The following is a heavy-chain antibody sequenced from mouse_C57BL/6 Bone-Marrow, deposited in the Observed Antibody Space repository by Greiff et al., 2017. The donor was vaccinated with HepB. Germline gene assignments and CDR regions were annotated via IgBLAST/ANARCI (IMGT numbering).Heavy chain of an antibody. CDR2: IWRGGST. J-gene: IGHJ2*01. CDR3: AKGYGSSYEVDY. D-gene: IGHD1-1*01. Sequence: VQVVESGPGLVQPSQSLSITCTVSGFSLTSYGVHWVRQSPGKGLEWLGVIWRGGSTDYNAAFMSRLSITKDNSKSQVFFKMNSLQADDTAIYYCAKGYGSSYEVDYWGQGTTLTVSS. CDR1: GFSLTSYG. V-gene: IGHV2-5*01.